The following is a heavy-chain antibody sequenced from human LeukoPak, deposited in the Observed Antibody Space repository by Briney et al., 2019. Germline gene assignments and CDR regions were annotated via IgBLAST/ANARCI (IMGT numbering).Heavy chain of an antibody. D-gene: IGHD3-10*01. CDR3: ARGRSVYYYAPFDY. CDR2: INHSGST. Sequence: SETLSLTCAVYGGSFSGYYWSWIRQPPGKGLEWIGEINHSGSTNYNPSLKSRVAISVDTSKNQFSLKLSSVTAADTAVYYCARGRSVYYYAPFDYWGQGTLVTVSS. V-gene: IGHV4-34*01. J-gene: IGHJ4*02. CDR1: GGSFSGYY.